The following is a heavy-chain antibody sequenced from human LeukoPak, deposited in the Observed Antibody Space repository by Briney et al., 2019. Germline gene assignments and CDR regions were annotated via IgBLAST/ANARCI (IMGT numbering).Heavy chain of an antibody. D-gene: IGHD6-6*01. CDR2: ISGSGGTT. CDR1: GFTFSSYA. J-gene: IGHJ3*02. Sequence: GGSLRLSCAASGFTFSSYAMSWVRQAPGKGLEWVSAISGSGGTTYYADSVKGRFTISRDDSKNTLYLQMNSLRAEDTAVYYCAKSRGLAARPGHDAFDIWGQGTMVTVSS. V-gene: IGHV3-23*01. CDR3: AKSRGLAARPGHDAFDI.